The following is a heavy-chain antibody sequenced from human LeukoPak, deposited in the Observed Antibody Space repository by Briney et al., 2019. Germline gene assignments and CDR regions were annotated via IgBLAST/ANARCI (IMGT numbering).Heavy chain of an antibody. J-gene: IGHJ6*02. CDR1: GFTLSSYW. CDR3: VKDLRFCGGDCYSSGMDV. Sequence: PGRSLRLSCAASGFTLSSYWVHWVRQAPRKGLVLSARINRDGSTTTYADSAKGSFTISSDNSKNTLYLQMSSLRAEDTAVYYCVKDLRFCGGDCYSSGMDVWGQGTTVTVSS. CDR2: INRDGSTT. D-gene: IGHD2-21*01. V-gene: IGHV3-74*01.